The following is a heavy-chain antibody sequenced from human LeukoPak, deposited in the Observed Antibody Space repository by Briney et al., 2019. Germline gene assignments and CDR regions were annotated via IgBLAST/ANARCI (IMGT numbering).Heavy chain of an antibody. CDR2: ISAYNGNT. Sequence: ASVKVSCKASGYTFTSYGISWVRQAPGQGLEWMGWISAYNGNTNYAQKLQGRVTMTTDTSTSTAYMELRSLRSDDTAVYYCARLGGDPTPYNWFDPWGQGTLVTVSS. CDR3: ARLGGDPTPYNWFDP. D-gene: IGHD3-16*01. J-gene: IGHJ5*02. V-gene: IGHV1-18*01. CDR1: GYTFTSYG.